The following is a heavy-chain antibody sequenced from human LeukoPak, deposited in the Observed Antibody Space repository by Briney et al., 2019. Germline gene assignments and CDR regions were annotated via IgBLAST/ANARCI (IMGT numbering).Heavy chain of an antibody. CDR1: GFTFSSYS. V-gene: IGHV3-21*04. Sequence: PGGSLRLSCAASGFTFSSYSMNWVRQAPGKGLEWVSSISSSSSYIYYADSVKGRFTISRDNAKSSLYLQMNSLRAEDTAVYYCAKEAGVYFDYWGQGTLVTVSS. CDR3: AKEAGVYFDY. D-gene: IGHD3-10*01. CDR2: ISSSSSYI. J-gene: IGHJ4*02.